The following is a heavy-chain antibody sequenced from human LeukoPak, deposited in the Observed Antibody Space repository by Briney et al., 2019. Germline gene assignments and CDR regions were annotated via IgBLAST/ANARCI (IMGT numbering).Heavy chain of an antibody. Sequence: PGGSLRLSCVASGFTFSGFAMSWVRQAPGKGLQWVSSISAGSTNKYYTDSVKGGFTISRDNSKNTLYLQMNSLRDEDTATYYCGKGRAVVGAAGPDHWGQGTLVTVSS. CDR2: ISAGSTNK. J-gene: IGHJ4*02. CDR1: GFTFSGFA. D-gene: IGHD2-15*01. V-gene: IGHV3-23*01. CDR3: GKGRAVVGAAGPDH.